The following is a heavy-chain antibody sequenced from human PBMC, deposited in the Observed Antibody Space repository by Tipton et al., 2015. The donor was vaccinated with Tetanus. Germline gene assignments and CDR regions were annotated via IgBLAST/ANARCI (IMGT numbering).Heavy chain of an antibody. V-gene: IGHV3-30*04. CDR3: ARAGGYNDWRVVGYFEH. CDR2: ISYHGKDI. D-gene: IGHD3-9*01. Sequence: SLRLSCAASGFTFNNYAMHWVRQAPGEGLEWVTVISYHGKDIHYADSVKGRFTVSRDNSENTLYLQMNSLRAEDTAVYYCARAGGYNDWRVVGYFEHWGQGTLVTVSS. CDR1: GFTFNNYA. J-gene: IGHJ4*02.